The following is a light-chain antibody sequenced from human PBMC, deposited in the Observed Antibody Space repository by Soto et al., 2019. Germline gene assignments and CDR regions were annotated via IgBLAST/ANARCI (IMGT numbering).Light chain of an antibody. Sequence: QSALTQPASVSGSPGQSITISCTGTSSDVGGYNYVSWYQQHPGKDPKLMIYEVSNRPSGVSNRFSGSKSGNTASLTISGLQAEDEADYYCSSYTSSNTLVVFGGGTKLPVL. CDR3: SSYTSSNTLVV. CDR1: SSDVGGYNY. CDR2: EVS. V-gene: IGLV2-14*01. J-gene: IGLJ2*01.